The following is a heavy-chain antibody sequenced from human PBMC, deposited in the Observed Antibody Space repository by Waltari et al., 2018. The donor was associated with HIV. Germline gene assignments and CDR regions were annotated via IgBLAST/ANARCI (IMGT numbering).Heavy chain of an antibody. D-gene: IGHD3-9*01. J-gene: IGHJ4*02. CDR1: VYTFTRYG. CDR3: ARYPEAFDWLLGPYYFDS. V-gene: IGHV1-18*01. Sequence: QVQLVQSGAEVTQPGDSVKVPCKDSVYTFTRYGITWLQQAPGQGLEWMGWISAYNGNRNYAQKFQGRVTMTTDTSTITAYMELRSLRSDDTAVYYCARYPEAFDWLLGPYYFDSWGQGTLVTVSS. CDR2: ISAYNGNR.